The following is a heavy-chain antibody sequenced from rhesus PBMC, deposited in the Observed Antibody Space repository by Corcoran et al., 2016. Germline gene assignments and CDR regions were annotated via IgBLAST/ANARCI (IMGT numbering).Heavy chain of an antibody. V-gene: IGHV1-138*01. CDR3: ERVGWLVY. Sequence: QVQLVPSGAEVKKPGSSVQVSCKASGYTFTDYDMPWVRPAPGQGLEWMGEINPKTGGTNYAQKFQGRVTMTRDTSTSTAYMELSSLRSEDTAVYYCERVGWLVYWGQGVLVTVSS. D-gene: IGHD2-21*01. J-gene: IGHJ4*01. CDR1: GYTFTDYD. CDR2: INPKTGGT.